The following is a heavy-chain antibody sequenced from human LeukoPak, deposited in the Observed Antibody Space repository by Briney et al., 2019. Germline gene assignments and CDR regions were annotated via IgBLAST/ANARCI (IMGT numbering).Heavy chain of an antibody. CDR3: AREGRSTSPMDY. CDR1: GYSFNTYW. CDR2: IYPGDSDT. V-gene: IGHV5-51*01. J-gene: IGHJ4*02. Sequence: GESLQISCKGSGYSFNTYWIGWVRQMPGKGLEWMGIIYPGDSDTRYSPSFPGQVTISADKSLSTAYLQWGSLKASDTAMYYCAREGRSTSPMDYWGQGTLVTVSS. D-gene: IGHD1-26*01.